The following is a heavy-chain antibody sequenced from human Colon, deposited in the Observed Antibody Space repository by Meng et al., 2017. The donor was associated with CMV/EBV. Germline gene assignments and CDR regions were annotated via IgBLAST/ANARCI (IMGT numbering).Heavy chain of an antibody. D-gene: IGHD3-10*01. J-gene: IGHJ4*02. CDR3: ARGEGLLWFGELLLGNFDY. Sequence: SETLSLTCTVSGGSISSGGYYWSWIRQPPGKGLEWIGSIYYSGSTYYNPSLKSRVTISVDTSKNQFSLKLSSVTAADTAVYYCARGEGLLWFGELLLGNFDYWGQGTLVTVSS. V-gene: IGHV4-39*07. CDR2: IYYSGST. CDR1: GGSISSGGYY.